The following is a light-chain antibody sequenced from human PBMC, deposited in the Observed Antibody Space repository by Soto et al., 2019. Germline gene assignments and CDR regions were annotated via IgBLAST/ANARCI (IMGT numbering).Light chain of an antibody. Sequence: EIVMTQSPATLSVSPGERATLSCRASQSVSSNLAWYQHKPGQAPRLLIYGASTRATGIPARFSGSGSGTEFTLTISSLQSEDSATYYCQHYNTWPWTFGQGTKVEIK. CDR2: GAS. CDR1: QSVSSN. J-gene: IGKJ1*01. V-gene: IGKV3-15*01. CDR3: QHYNTWPWT.